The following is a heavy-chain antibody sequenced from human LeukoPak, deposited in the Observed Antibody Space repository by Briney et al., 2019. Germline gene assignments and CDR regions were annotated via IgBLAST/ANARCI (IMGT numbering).Heavy chain of an antibody. CDR1: GYTFTSCG. CDR2: ISAYNGNT. D-gene: IGHD3-9*01. J-gene: IGHJ6*02. CDR3: AREESDDMARDSDGMDV. V-gene: IGHV1-18*01. Sequence: ASVKVSCKASGYTFTSCGISWVRQAPGQGLEWMGWISAYNGNTNYAQKLQGRVTMTTDTSTSTAYMELRSLRSDDTAVYYCAREESDDMARDSDGMDVWGQGTTVTVSS.